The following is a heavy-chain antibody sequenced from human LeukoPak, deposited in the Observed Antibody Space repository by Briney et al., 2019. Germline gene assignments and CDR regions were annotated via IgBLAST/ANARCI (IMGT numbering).Heavy chain of an antibody. CDR1: GGSISSYY. V-gene: IGHV4-59*01. J-gene: IGHJ4*02. D-gene: IGHD4-17*01. Sequence: SETLSLTCTVSGGSISSYYWSWIRQPPGKGLEWIGYIYYSGSTNYNPSLKSRVTISVDTSKNQFSLKLSSVTAADTAVYYCARGRDGDYGNWGQGTLVTVSS. CDR2: IYYSGST. CDR3: ARGRDGDYGN.